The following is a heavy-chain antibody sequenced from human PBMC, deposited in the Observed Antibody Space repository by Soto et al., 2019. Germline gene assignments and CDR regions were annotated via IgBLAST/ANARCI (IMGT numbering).Heavy chain of an antibody. CDR3: ARDVVGATNRFDP. J-gene: IGHJ5*02. D-gene: IGHD1-26*01. CDR1: GGSISSGDYY. V-gene: IGHV4-30-4*01. Sequence: QVQLQESGPGLVKPSQTLSLTCTVSGGSISSGDYYWSWIRQPPGKGLEWIGYIYYSGNTYYNPSLKSRVTISLDTSKNQFSLRLSSVTAADTAVYSCARDVVGATNRFDPWGQGTMVTVSS. CDR2: IYYSGNT.